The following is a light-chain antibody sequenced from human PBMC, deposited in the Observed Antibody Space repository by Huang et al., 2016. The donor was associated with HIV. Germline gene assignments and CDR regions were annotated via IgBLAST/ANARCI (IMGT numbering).Light chain of an antibody. J-gene: IGKJ4*01. V-gene: IGKV1-39*01. CDR2: AAS. CDR3: QQSYNTPLT. CDR1: QSINSY. Sequence: DIQMTQSPSSLSASVGDRVTITCRASQSINSYLNWYQQKPGKAPKVLIYAASSFESGVPSMFSCIGSGTDFTLTINSLQPEDFAIYYCQQSYNTPLTFGGGTRLEIK.